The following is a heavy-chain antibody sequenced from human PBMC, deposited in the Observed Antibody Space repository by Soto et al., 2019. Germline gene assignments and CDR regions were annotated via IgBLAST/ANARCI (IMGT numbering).Heavy chain of an antibody. CDR2: MYYSGTT. CDR1: AGSISSGTYY. D-gene: IGHD4-4*01. V-gene: IGHV4-31*03. J-gene: IGHJ5*02. Sequence: QVQLQESGPGLVKPSQTLSLTCTVSAGSISSGTYYWNWIRQHPGKGLEWIGYMYYSGTTYYNPSLQSRITISGDPSKNQFSLKLSSVTVADTAVSFCARGNDFRTGWFDPWGQGIMVTVSS. CDR3: ARGNDFRTGWFDP.